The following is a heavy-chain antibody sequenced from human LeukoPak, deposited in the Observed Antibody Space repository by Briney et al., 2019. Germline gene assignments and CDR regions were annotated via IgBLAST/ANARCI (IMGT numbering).Heavy chain of an antibody. CDR1: GGSISSYY. J-gene: IGHJ4*02. CDR3: ARAAPRDPYFDY. D-gene: IGHD6-13*01. Sequence: PSETLSLTCTVSGGSISSYYWSWIRQPPGKGLEWIGYIYYSGSTNYNPSLKSRVTISVDTSKNQFSLKLSSVTAADTAVYYCARAAPRDPYFDYWGQGTLVTVSS. CDR2: IYYSGST. V-gene: IGHV4-59*01.